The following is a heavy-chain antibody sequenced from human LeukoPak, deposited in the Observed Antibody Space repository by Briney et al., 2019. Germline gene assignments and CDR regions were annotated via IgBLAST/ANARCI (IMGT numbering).Heavy chain of an antibody. CDR2: IYYSGST. D-gene: IGHD2-2*01. Sequence: SETLSLTCTVSGGSISSSIYYWGWIRQPPGKGLEWIGSIYYSGSTYYNPSLKSRVTISVDTSKNQFSLKLSSVTAADTAVYYCARGPTYCSSTSCLDYWGQGTLVTVPS. J-gene: IGHJ4*02. CDR3: ARGPTYCSSTSCLDY. CDR1: GGSISSSIYY. V-gene: IGHV4-39*07.